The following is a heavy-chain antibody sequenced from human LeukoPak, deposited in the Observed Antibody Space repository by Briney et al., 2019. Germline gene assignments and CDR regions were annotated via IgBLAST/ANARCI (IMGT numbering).Heavy chain of an antibody. D-gene: IGHD2-15*01. CDR3: ARESVVGGMDV. Sequence: GGSLRLSCEVSGLTFSTYSMNWVRQAPGKGLEWISYISSSGSIRYYADSVKGRFTISRDNAKNSLYLQMNSLRAEDTAVYYCARESVVGGMDVWGQGTTVTVSS. CDR2: ISSSGSIR. CDR1: GLTFSTYS. V-gene: IGHV3-48*01. J-gene: IGHJ6*02.